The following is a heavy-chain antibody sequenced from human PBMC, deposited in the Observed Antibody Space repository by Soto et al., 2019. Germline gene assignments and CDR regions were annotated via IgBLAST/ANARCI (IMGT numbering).Heavy chain of an antibody. J-gene: IGHJ4*02. Sequence: SETLCPTCAVSGGSVSRGGYSLSCIRQPPGKSLGWSGYIYHSGSTCYNPSLKGRVTISVDRSKNQFSLKLSSVTAADTAVYYCARGGAGYCSGGSCGLDYWGQGTLVTVSS. D-gene: IGHD2-15*01. CDR1: GGSVSRGGYS. V-gene: IGHV4-30-2*01. CDR2: IYHSGST. CDR3: ARGGAGYCSGGSCGLDY.